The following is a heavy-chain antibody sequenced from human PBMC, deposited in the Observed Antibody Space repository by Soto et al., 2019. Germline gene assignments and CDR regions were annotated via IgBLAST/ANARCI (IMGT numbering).Heavy chain of an antibody. Sequence: GGSLRLSCAASGFTFTNYGMHWVRQAPGKGLEWVAVIWYDGSNKYYADSVKGRFTISRDNSKNTLYLQMNSLRADDTAVYYCATDAGTGYSYGYDWGQGALVTV. CDR1: GFTFTNYG. V-gene: IGHV3-33*01. CDR3: ATDAGTGYSYGYD. D-gene: IGHD5-18*01. J-gene: IGHJ4*02. CDR2: IWYDGSNK.